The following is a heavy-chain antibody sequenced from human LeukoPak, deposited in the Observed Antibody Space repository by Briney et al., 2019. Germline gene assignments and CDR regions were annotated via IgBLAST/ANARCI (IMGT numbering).Heavy chain of an antibody. D-gene: IGHD4-23*01. CDR1: GYTFTGYY. CDR3: ARDNSMYERGWWFDP. CDR2: INPNSGGT. J-gene: IGHJ5*02. Sequence: ASVNVSCKASGYTFTGYYMHWVRQAPGQGLEWMGWINPNSGGTNYAQKFQGRVTMTRDTSISTAYMELSRLRSDDTAIYYCARDNSMYERGWWFDPWGQGTLVTVSS. V-gene: IGHV1-2*02.